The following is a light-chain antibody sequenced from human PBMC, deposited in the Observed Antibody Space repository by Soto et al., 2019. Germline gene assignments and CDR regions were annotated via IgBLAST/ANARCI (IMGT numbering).Light chain of an antibody. CDR3: QQLHGYPIT. V-gene: IGKV1-9*01. CDR2: AAS. J-gene: IGKJ5*01. Sequence: DIQITQSPSSLSSSVGDRVTITCLASQDISNYLNWYQQKPGKAPKLLIYAASNFQSGVPSRFSGSGSGTHFTLTISSLQPEDFATYYCQQLHGYPITFGQGTRLEI. CDR1: QDISNY.